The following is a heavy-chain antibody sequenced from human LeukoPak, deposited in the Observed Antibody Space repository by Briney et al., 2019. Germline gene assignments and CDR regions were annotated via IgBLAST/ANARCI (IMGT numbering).Heavy chain of an antibody. D-gene: IGHD1-26*01. V-gene: IGHV1-8*01. CDR1: GYTFTSYD. CDR2: MNPNSGNT. J-gene: IGHJ3*02. CDR3: ARASTLEPRIVGASGAFDT. Sequence: ASVKVSCKASGYTFTSYDINWVLQATGQGLEWMGWMNPNSGNTGYAQKFQGRVTMTRNTSISTAYMELSSLRSEDTAVYYCARASTLEPRIVGASGAFDTWGQGTMVTVSS.